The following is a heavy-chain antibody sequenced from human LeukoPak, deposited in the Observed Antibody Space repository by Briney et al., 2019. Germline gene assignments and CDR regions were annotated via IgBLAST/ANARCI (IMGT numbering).Heavy chain of an antibody. D-gene: IGHD2-2*01. Sequence: SETVSLTCSVSGGSISSSSYYWGWIRQPPGKGLEWIGSIYYSGSTYYNPSLKSRVTISVDTSKNQFSLKLSSVTAADTAVYYCARTDIVVVPAASIILGNYYYYGMDVWGQGTTVTVSS. CDR3: ARTDIVVVPAASIILGNYYYYGMDV. CDR1: GGSISSSSYY. J-gene: IGHJ6*02. V-gene: IGHV4-39*01. CDR2: IYYSGST.